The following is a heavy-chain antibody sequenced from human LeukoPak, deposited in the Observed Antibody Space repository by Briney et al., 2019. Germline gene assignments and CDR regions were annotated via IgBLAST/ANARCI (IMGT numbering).Heavy chain of an antibody. V-gene: IGHV4-38-2*01. J-gene: IGHJ6*03. CDR3: ARQGGYSGYDDPHYYHYMDV. D-gene: IGHD5-12*01. Sequence: SETLSLTCAVSGYSISSGYYWGWIRQPPGKGLEWIGSIYHSGSTYYNPSLKSRVTISVDTSRNQLSLKLSSVTAADTAVYYCARQGGYSGYDDPHYYHYMDVWGKGTTVTVSS. CDR1: GYSISSGYY. CDR2: IYHSGST.